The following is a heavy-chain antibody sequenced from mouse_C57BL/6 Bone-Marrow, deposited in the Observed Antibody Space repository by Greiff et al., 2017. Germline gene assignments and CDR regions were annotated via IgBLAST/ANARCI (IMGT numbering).Heavy chain of an antibody. J-gene: IGHJ4*01. CDR2: IWSDGST. V-gene: IGHV2-6-1*01. CDR3: SRQDYGNYVGYAMDY. D-gene: IGHD2-1*01. Sequence: QVQLKESGPGLVAPSQSLSITCTVSGFSLTSYGVHWVRQPPGKGLEWLVVIWSDGSTTYNSALKSRLSISKDNSKSQVFLKMNSLQTDDTAMYYCSRQDYGNYVGYAMDYWGQGTSVTVSS. CDR1: GFSLTSYG.